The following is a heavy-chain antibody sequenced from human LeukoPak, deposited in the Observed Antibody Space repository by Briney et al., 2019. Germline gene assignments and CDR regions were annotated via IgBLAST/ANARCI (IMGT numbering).Heavy chain of an antibody. CDR3: AREEITIFGAIDY. D-gene: IGHD3-3*01. CDR1: GFTFSSYA. J-gene: IGHJ4*02. CDR2: ISSNGGST. V-gene: IGHV3-64*01. Sequence: GGSLRLSCAASGFTFSSYAMHWVRQAPGKGLEYVSAISSNGGSTYYANSVKGRFTISRDNSKNTLCLQMGSLRAEDMAVYYCAREEITIFGAIDYWGQGTLVTVSS.